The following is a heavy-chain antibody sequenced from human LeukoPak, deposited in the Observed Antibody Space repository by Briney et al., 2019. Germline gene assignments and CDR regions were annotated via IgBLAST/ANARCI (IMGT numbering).Heavy chain of an antibody. CDR3: ARAEYSRAPGYYYYVDV. V-gene: IGHV1-2*04. J-gene: IGHJ6*03. CDR2: INPNSGGT. CDR1: GYTFTCYY. Sequence: ASVKVSCKASGYTFTCYYMHWVRQAPGQGLEWMGWINPNSGGTNYAQKFQGWVTMTRDTSNSTAYMELSRLRSDDTAVYYCARAEYSRAPGYYYYVDVWGKGTTVTVSS. D-gene: IGHD6-6*01.